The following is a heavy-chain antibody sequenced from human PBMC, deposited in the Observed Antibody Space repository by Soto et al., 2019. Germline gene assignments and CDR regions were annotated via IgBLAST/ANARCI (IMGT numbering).Heavy chain of an antibody. CDR2: INAGNGNT. Sequence: GASVKVACKSSGYTFTIYAMHWVRQAPGQRLEWMGWINAGNGNTKYSQKFQGRVTITRDTSASTAYMELSSLRSEDTAVYYCARDLGGWPDYWGQGTLVTVSS. J-gene: IGHJ4*02. CDR1: GYTFTIYA. D-gene: IGHD2-15*01. CDR3: ARDLGGWPDY. V-gene: IGHV1-3*01.